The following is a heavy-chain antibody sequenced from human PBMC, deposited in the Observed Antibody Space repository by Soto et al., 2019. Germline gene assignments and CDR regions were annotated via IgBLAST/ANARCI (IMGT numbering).Heavy chain of an antibody. CDR3: ARDVHGVAAAGLTTYFDY. D-gene: IGHD6-13*01. J-gene: IGHJ4*02. Sequence: PSETLSLTCAVYGGSFSGYYWSWIRQPPGRGLEWIGYISYSASSFYNPSLESRVSVSIDTSGNQFSLKLSSVTAADTAVYYCARDVHGVAAAGLTTYFDYWGQGTLVTVSS. V-gene: IGHV4-30-4*01. CDR2: ISYSASS. CDR1: GGSFSGYY.